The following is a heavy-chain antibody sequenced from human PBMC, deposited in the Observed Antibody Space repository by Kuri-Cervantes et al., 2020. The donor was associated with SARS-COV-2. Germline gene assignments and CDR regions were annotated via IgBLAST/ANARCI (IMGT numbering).Heavy chain of an antibody. Sequence: GGSLRLSCVASEFNFRYYGMYWVRQAPGKGLEWLAVISHDGRDTYHGDSVKGRFTISRDNSKNTLYLQMNSLRPEDTAVYYCAKPGSLRGIIREDQYGLDVWGQGTTVTVSS. CDR1: EFNFRYYG. CDR2: ISHDGRDT. D-gene: IGHD3-10*01. CDR3: AKPGSLRGIIREDQYGLDV. J-gene: IGHJ6*02. V-gene: IGHV3-30*18.